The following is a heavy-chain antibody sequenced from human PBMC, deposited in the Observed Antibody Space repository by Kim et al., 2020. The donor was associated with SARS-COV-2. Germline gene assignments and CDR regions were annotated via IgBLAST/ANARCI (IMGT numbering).Heavy chain of an antibody. CDR3: AKTGYCSGGSCNSHFSYYYYYMDV. J-gene: IGHJ6*03. CDR1: GFTFSSYG. D-gene: IGHD2-15*01. V-gene: IGHV3-30*18. Sequence: GGSLRLSCAASGFTFSSYGMHWVRQAPGKGLEWVAVISYDGSNKYYADSVKGRFTISRDNSKNTLYLQMNSLRAEDTAVYYCAKTGYCSGGSCNSHFSYYYYYMDVWGKGTTVTVSS. CDR2: ISYDGSNK.